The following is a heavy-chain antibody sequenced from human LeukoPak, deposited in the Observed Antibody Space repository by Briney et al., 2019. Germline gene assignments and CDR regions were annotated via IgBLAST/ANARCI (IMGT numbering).Heavy chain of an antibody. Sequence: SETLSLTCTVSGGSISSSSYYWGWIRQPPGKGLEWIGSIHQSGSTYHNPSLKSRITISVDTSKNQFSLMVTSVTAADTAVYYCARLLYDSRGYYYFDHWGQGTLVTVSS. CDR1: GGSISSSSYY. D-gene: IGHD3-22*01. CDR2: IHQSGST. CDR3: ARLLYDSRGYYYFDH. J-gene: IGHJ4*02. V-gene: IGHV4-39*07.